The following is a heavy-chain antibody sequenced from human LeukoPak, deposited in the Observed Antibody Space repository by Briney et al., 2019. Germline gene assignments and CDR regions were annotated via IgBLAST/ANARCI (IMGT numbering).Heavy chain of an antibody. CDR1: GASISISS. CDR3: ARDTLESYGSGSYRWFDP. J-gene: IGHJ5*02. Sequence: SETLSLTCTISGASISISSWSWIRQPPGKGLGWIGYIYCSGSTNYNPSLKSRVTISVDTSKNQFSLKLSSVTAADTAVYYCARDTLESYGSGSYRWFDPWGQGTLVTVSS. V-gene: IGHV4-59*01. CDR2: IYCSGST. D-gene: IGHD3-10*01.